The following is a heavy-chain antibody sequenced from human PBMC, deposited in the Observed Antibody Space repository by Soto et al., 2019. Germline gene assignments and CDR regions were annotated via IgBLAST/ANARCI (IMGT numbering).Heavy chain of an antibody. V-gene: IGHV4-30-4*01. Sequence: PSETLSLTCTFSVVSISSGDYYCSWIRQPPWKGLEWIGYIYYSGSTYYNPSLKSRVTISVDTSKNQFSLKLSSVTAADTAVYYCARGGETNNWFDPWGQGTLVTVSS. D-gene: IGHD7-27*01. CDR2: IYYSGST. J-gene: IGHJ5*02. CDR1: VVSISSGDYY. CDR3: ARGGETNNWFDP.